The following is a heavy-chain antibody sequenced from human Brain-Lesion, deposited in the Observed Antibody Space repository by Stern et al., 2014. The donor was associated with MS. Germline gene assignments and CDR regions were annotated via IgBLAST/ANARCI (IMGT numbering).Heavy chain of an antibody. D-gene: IGHD2-15*01. Sequence: QLQLQESGPGLVKPSETLSLTCTVVGGSVSSTSYAWAWIRQPPGKGLEWIGTIYYSGNTYYSPSLKSRLTISLDTSKNQFSLEWRSGTAADTAVYYCAGEEDIRYCSGGSCTGNWFDPWGQGTLVTVSS. CDR2: IYYSGNT. CDR3: AGEEDIRYCSGGSCTGNWFDP. V-gene: IGHV4-39*01. J-gene: IGHJ5*02. CDR1: GGSVSSTSYA.